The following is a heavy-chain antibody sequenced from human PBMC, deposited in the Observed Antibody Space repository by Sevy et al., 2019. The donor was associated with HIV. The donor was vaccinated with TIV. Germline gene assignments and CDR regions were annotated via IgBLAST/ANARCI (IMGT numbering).Heavy chain of an antibody. V-gene: IGHV1-2*02. Sequence: ASVKVSCKASGYTFTGYYMHWVRQAPGQGIEWMGWINPNSGGTNYAQKFQGRVTMTRDTSISTAYMELSRLRSDDTAVYYCARDGRDYDSSGYYLTSDYWGQGTLVTVSS. CDR3: ARDGRDYDSSGYYLTSDY. J-gene: IGHJ4*02. CDR2: INPNSGGT. D-gene: IGHD3-22*01. CDR1: GYTFTGYY.